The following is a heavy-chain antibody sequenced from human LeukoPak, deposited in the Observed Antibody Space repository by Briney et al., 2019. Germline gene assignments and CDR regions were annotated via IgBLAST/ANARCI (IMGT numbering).Heavy chain of an antibody. Sequence: SETLSLTCAVSGGSISSGGYSWSWIRQPPGKGLEWIGYIYHSGSTYYNPSLKSRVTISVDRSKNQFSLKLSSVTAADTAVYYCAREGTKERYPLHNYYFDYWGQGTLVTASS. D-gene: IGHD1-1*01. J-gene: IGHJ4*02. V-gene: IGHV4-30-2*01. CDR2: IYHSGST. CDR1: GGSISSGGYS. CDR3: AREGTKERYPLHNYYFDY.